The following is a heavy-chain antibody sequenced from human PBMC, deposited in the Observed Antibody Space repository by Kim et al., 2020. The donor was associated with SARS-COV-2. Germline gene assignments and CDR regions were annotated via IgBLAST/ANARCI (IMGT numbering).Heavy chain of an antibody. CDR2: IYPGSSET. V-gene: IGHV5-51*01. D-gene: IGHD6-13*01. CDR1: GDSFTNYW. J-gene: IGHJ4*02. Sequence: GESLKISCKGSGDSFTNYWVAWVRQMPGKGLEWMGMIYPGSSETRYSPSFQGQVTFSVDKSINTAYVQWSSLRASDTAIYFCARQWQQYYDYWGQGTLVTVSS. CDR3: ARQWQQYYDY.